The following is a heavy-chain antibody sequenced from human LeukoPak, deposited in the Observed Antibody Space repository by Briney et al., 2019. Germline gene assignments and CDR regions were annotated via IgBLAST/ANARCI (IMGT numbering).Heavy chain of an antibody. CDR2: MNPNSGNK. J-gene: IGHJ6*03. V-gene: IGHV1-8*01. CDR1: GYSFTNFD. D-gene: IGHD6-19*01. Sequence: ASVKVSCKASGYSFTNFDINWVRQATGQGLEWMGWMNPNSGNKGYAQKFQGRVTMTMNNSITTAYMELISLRSEDTAVYYCARGPQWRGDYYYMDVWGRGTTVTVSS. CDR3: ARGPQWRGDYYYMDV.